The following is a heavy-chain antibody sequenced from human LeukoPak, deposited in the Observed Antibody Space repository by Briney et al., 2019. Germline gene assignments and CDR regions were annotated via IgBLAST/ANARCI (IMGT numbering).Heavy chain of an antibody. CDR2: IYYSGST. D-gene: IGHD3-22*01. J-gene: IGHJ5*02. V-gene: IGHV4-59*12. Sequence: PSETLSLTCTVSGGSISSYYWSWIRQPPGKGLEWIGYIYYSGSTNYNPSLKSRVTISVDTSKNQFSLKLSSVTAADTALYYCARSHYYDSSGSKNNWFDPWGQGTLVTVSS. CDR1: GGSISSYY. CDR3: ARSHYYDSSGSKNNWFDP.